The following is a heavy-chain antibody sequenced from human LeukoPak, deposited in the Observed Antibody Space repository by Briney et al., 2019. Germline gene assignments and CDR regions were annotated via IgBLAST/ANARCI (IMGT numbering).Heavy chain of an antibody. V-gene: IGHV3-30*02. CDR3: ARESVRVYFDY. D-gene: IGHD5/OR15-5a*01. CDR2: IHYDGSRK. Sequence: GGSLRLSCAASGFAFSTYGMHWVRQAPGKGLEWVAFIHYDGSRKYYAESVRGRFTISKDNSENSLYLQMNSLRAEDTAVYYCARESVRVYFDYWGQGTLVTVSS. J-gene: IGHJ4*02. CDR1: GFAFSTYG.